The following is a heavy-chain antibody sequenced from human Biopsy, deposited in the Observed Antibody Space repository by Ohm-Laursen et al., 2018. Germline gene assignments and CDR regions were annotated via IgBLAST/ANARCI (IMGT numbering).Heavy chain of an antibody. CDR2: INVYSNKK. D-gene: IGHD1-14*01. CDR3: ARSPGRDRMDV. J-gene: IGHJ6*02. V-gene: IGHV3-48*04. CDR1: GFTFSSYA. Sequence: SLRLSCAAPGFTFSSYAMSWVRQAPGRGLEWVSYINVYSNKKYYADSVKGRFIVSRDNDKNSLYLQMNSLRAEDTAVYHCARSPGRDRMDVWGQGTTVIVSS.